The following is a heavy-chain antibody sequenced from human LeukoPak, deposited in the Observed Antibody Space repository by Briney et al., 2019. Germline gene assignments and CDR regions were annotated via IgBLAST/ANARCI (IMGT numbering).Heavy chain of an antibody. CDR1: GFTFSSYA. J-gene: IGHJ4*02. CDR2: ISGSGGST. D-gene: IGHD1-26*01. CDR3: AKDLEWELDEPPSWADFDY. Sequence: GGSLRLSCAASGFTFSSYAVSWVRQAPGKGLEWVSAISGSGGSTYYADSVKGRFTISRDNSKNTLYLQMNSLRAEDTAVYYCAKDLEWELDEPPSWADFDYWGQGTLVTVSS. V-gene: IGHV3-23*01.